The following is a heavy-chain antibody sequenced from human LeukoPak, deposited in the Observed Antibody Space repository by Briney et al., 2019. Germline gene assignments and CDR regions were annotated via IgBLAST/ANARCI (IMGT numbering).Heavy chain of an antibody. Sequence: GGSLRLSCAASGFTFSSYGMHWVRQAPGKGLEWVAVIWYDGSNKYYADSVKGRFTISRDNSKNTLYLQMNSLRAEDTAVYYCAKEDWNFLIDYWGQGTLVTVSS. CDR3: AKEDWNFLIDY. J-gene: IGHJ4*02. V-gene: IGHV3-33*06. CDR2: IWYDGSNK. D-gene: IGHD1-7*01. CDR1: GFTFSSYG.